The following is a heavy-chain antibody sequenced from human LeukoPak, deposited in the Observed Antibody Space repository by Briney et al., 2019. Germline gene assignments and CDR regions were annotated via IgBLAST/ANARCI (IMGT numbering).Heavy chain of an antibody. CDR2: ISSSGGNT. J-gene: IGHJ4*02. CDR1: GFTFSRYA. V-gene: IGHV3-23*01. D-gene: IGHD3-22*01. Sequence: PGGSLRLSCAASGFTFSRYAMSWVRQAPGKGLEWVSAISSSGGNTYYRDSVKGRFTISRDNSKNTLYLQMNSLRAEDTAVYYCANPPVDSSDFSDWGQGTLVTVSS. CDR3: ANPPVDSSDFSD.